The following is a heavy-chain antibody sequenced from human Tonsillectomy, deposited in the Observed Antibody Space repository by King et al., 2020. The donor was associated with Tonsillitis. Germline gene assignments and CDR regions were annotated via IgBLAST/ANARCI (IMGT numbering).Heavy chain of an antibody. CDR1: GFTFNTYG. D-gene: IGHD2-21*01. CDR2: ITYDSNYK. CDR3: AKATDTYGPLWGMDV. V-gene: IGHV3-30*18. Sequence: VQLVESGGGVVQPGRSLRLSCTASGFTFNTYGMHWVRQAPGKGLEWVALITYDSNYKYYAESVKGRFAIPRDNSKNTLYLQMNSLRAEDTAVYYCAKATDTYGPLWGMDVWGQGTRVTVSS. J-gene: IGHJ6*02.